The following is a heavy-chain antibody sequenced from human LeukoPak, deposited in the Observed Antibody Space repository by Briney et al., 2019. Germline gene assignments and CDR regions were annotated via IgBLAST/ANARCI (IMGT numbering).Heavy chain of an antibody. V-gene: IGHV3-23*01. Sequence: GGSLRLSCAASGFTFSSSAMSWVRQAPGKGLEWVSAITGGGGSTYYADSVKGRFTISRDNSKNTLYLQMNSLRADGTAVYYCAKDARPSYWGQGTLVTVSS. CDR3: AKDARPSY. J-gene: IGHJ4*02. CDR2: ITGGGGST. CDR1: GFTFSSSA.